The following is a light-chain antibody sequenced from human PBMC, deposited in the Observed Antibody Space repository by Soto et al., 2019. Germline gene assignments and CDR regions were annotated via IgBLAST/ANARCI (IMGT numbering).Light chain of an antibody. V-gene: IGKV3-20*01. CDR3: EQYDNQQWT. J-gene: IGKJ1*01. Sequence: EIVLTQSPGTLSSSPGGRVTLSCRASQSVRDSHLAWFQQKPGQAPRLLIYDASTRATGIPDRFSGSGSGTEFTLSISRLEPEDVAMYYCEQYDNQQWTFGQGTKVEIK. CDR1: QSVRDSH. CDR2: DAS.